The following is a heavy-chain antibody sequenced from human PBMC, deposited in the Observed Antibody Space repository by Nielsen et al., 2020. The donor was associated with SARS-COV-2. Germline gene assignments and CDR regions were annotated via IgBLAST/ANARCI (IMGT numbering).Heavy chain of an antibody. V-gene: IGHV3-7*03. CDR2: IDEDGSEN. J-gene: IGHJ6*02. Sequence: GGSLRLSCAGSGFSFGSHWMSWVRQAPGKGLEWVANIDEDGSENNYVDSVKGRFTISRDNAKNSLYLQMNSLRAEDTALYYCATLPAPENYYYGMDVWGQGTTVTVSS. CDR3: ATLPAPENYYYGMDV. CDR1: GFSFGSHW. D-gene: IGHD2-2*01.